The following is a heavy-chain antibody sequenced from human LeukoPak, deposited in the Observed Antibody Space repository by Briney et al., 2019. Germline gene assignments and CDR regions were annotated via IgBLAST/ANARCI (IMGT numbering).Heavy chain of an antibody. D-gene: IGHD2-2*01. CDR2: IYHSGST. V-gene: IGHV4-4*02. Sequence: SETLSLTCAVSGGSISSSNWWSWVRQPPGKGLEWIGEIYHSGSTNYNPSLKSRVTISVDKSKNQFSLKLSSVTAADTAVYYCASKGAYCSSTSCYAGFGYWGQGTLVTVSP. CDR1: GGSISSSNW. CDR3: ASKGAYCSSTSCYAGFGY. J-gene: IGHJ4*02.